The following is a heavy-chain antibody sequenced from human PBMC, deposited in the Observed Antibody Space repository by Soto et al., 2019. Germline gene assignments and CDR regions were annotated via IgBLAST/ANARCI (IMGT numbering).Heavy chain of an antibody. CDR1: GLTFSSYE. D-gene: IGHD3-10*01. CDR2: INSSGSTI. V-gene: IGHV3-48*03. Sequence: GGSLRLSCAASGLTFSSYEMNWVRQAPGKGLEWVSYINSSGSTIYYADSVKGRFTISRDNAKNSLYLQMNSLRAEDTAVYYCSRGGDRRAYDYWGQGTLVTVSS. CDR3: SRGGDRRAYDY. J-gene: IGHJ4*02.